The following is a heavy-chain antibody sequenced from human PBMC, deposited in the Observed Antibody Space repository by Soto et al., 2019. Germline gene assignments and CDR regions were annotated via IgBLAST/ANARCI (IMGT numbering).Heavy chain of an antibody. CDR2: IYYSGST. CDR3: ARHYDYVWGSYRNNWFDL. V-gene: IGHV4-61*01. Sequence: SETLSLTCTVSGGSVSSGSYYWSWIRQPPGKGLEWIGYIYYSGSTNYNPSLKSRVTISVDTSKNQFSLKLSSVTAADTAVYYCARHYDYVWGSYRNNWFDLWGQGTLVTVSS. D-gene: IGHD3-16*02. CDR1: GGSVSSGSYY. J-gene: IGHJ5*02.